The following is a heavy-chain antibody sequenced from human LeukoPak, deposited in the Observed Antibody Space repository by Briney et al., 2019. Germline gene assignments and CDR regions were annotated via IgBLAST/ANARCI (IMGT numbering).Heavy chain of an antibody. CDR3: ARDDTAMLDS. V-gene: IGHV4-59*01. Sequence: SETLSLTCTVSGGSISSDYWSWIRQPAGKGLEWIGYSYYSGSTKYNPSLKSRVTISVDTSKNQFSLKLSSVTATDTAVYYCARDDTAMLDSWGQGTLVTVSS. CDR2: SYYSGST. CDR1: GGSISSDY. D-gene: IGHD5-18*01. J-gene: IGHJ5*01.